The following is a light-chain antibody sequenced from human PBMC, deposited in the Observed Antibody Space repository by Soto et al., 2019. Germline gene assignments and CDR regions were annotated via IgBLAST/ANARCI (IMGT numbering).Light chain of an antibody. V-gene: IGKV3-11*01. CDR2: DAS. Sequence: SGLTKTPKNLSLAPGGRANLSCMASQSVSSYLAWYQHKPGQAPRLLIFDASNRATGIPARFSGSGSGTDFTLTISSLEPEDFAFYYCQQRSNWPPTFGGVTMVDIK. J-gene: IGKJ4*01. CDR1: QSVSSY. CDR3: QQRSNWPPT.